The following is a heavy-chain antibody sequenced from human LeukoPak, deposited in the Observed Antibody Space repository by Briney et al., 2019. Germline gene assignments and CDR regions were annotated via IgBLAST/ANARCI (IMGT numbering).Heavy chain of an antibody. Sequence: GGSLRLPCAASGFTFSNYAMNWVRQAPGKGLEWVSYISSIGTTIYYADSVKGRFTISRDNAKNSLYLQMNSLRAEDTAVYYCARGERGDYWGQGTLVTVSS. CDR2: ISSIGTTI. J-gene: IGHJ4*02. D-gene: IGHD1-26*01. CDR1: GFTFSNYA. CDR3: ARGERGDY. V-gene: IGHV3-48*03.